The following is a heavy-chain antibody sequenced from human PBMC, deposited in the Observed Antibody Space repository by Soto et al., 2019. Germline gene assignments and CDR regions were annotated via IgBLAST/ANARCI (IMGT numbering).Heavy chain of an antibody. Sequence: LRLSCVASGFTFSDYAMDWVRQAPGKGLEWVTVISRDGTNKYYADSVKGRFTISRDNSKNTLYLQMNSLTVEDTALYYCARDSSGWYKFDYWGQGTVVTVSS. CDR3: ARDSSGWYKFDY. CDR2: ISRDGTNK. J-gene: IGHJ4*02. V-gene: IGHV3-30-3*01. D-gene: IGHD6-19*01. CDR1: GFTFSDYA.